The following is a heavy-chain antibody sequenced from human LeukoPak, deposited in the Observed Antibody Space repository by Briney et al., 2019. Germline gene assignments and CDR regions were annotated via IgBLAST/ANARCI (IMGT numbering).Heavy chain of an antibody. Sequence: GGSLRLSCAASGFTFSSYAMHWVRQAPGKGLEWVAVISYDGSNKYYADSVKGRFTISRDNSKNTLYLQMNSLRAEDTAVYYCARYSGSFSGWGQGTLVTVSS. CDR3: ARYSGSFSG. D-gene: IGHD1-26*01. V-gene: IGHV3-30-3*01. CDR1: GFTFSSYA. J-gene: IGHJ4*02. CDR2: ISYDGSNK.